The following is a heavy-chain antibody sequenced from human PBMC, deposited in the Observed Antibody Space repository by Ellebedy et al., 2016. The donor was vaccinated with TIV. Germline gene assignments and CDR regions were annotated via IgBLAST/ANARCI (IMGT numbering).Heavy chain of an antibody. CDR1: GFAFSSNA. CDR2: ISYDGSNK. J-gene: IGHJ4*02. V-gene: IGHV3-30-3*01. CDR3: ARGFGYSYGRTDY. D-gene: IGHD5-18*01. Sequence: GESLKISCAASGFAFSSNAMSWVRQAPGQGLEWVAVISYDGSNKYYADSVKGRFTISRDNSKNTLYLQMNSLRAEETAVYDCARGFGYSYGRTDYWGQGTLVTVSS.